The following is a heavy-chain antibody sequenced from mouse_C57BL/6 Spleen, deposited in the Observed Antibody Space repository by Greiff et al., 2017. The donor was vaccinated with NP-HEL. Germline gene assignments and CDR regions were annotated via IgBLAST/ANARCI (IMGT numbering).Heavy chain of an antibody. D-gene: IGHD2-4*01. J-gene: IGHJ4*01. CDR1: GFTFSSYA. CDR3: ARVDYDYPYAMDY. CDR2: ISDGGSYT. Sequence: EVQVVESGGGLVKPGGSLKLSCAASGFTFSSYAMSWVRQTPEKRLEWVATISDGGSYTYYPDNVKGRFTISRDNAKNNLYLQMSHLKSEDTAMYYCARVDYDYPYAMDYWGQGTSVTVSS. V-gene: IGHV5-4*01.